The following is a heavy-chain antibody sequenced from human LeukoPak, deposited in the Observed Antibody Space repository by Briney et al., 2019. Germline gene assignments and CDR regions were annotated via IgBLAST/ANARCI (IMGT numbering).Heavy chain of an antibody. V-gene: IGHV3-21*01. CDR3: ARVGATQTFDY. D-gene: IGHD1-26*01. CDR2: ISSSSSYI. Sequence: GGSLRLSCAASGFTFSSYSMNWVRQAPGKGLEWVSSISSSSSYIYYADSVKGRFTISRDNAKNSLYLQMNSLRAEDTAVYYCARVGATQTFDYWGQGTLVTVPS. CDR1: GFTFSSYS. J-gene: IGHJ4*02.